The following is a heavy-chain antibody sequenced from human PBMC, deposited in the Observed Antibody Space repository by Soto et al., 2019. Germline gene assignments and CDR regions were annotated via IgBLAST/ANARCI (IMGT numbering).Heavy chain of an antibody. CDR1: GGSVTTYS. J-gene: IGHJ5*02. CDR2: IISILGTT. CDR3: AREFTEYSSQTSWFDP. V-gene: IGHV1-69*01. Sequence: GPQVKVSCKASGGSVTTYSISWVRQAPGQGLEWMGGIISILGTTNYAQKFRGRVSISADESTSTVYMELSSLRYEDTATYYCAREFTEYSSQTSWFDPWGQGTLVTVSS. D-gene: IGHD3-22*01.